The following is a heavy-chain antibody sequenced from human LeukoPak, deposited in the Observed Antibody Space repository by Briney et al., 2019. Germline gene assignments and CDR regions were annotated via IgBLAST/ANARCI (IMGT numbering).Heavy chain of an antibody. CDR2: IKQDGSEK. CDR1: GFTFSSYW. V-gene: IGHV3-7*01. D-gene: IGHD1-26*01. J-gene: IGHJ4*02. CDR3: ARGLGRGSYFSFFDY. Sequence: GGSLRLSCAASGFTFSSYWMSWVRQAPGKGLEWVANIKQDGSEKYYVDSVKGRFTISRDNAKNSLYLQMNSLRAEDTAVYYCARGLGRGSYFSFFDYWGQGTLVTVSS.